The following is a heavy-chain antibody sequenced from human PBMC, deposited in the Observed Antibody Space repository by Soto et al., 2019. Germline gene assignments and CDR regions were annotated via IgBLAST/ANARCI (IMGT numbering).Heavy chain of an antibody. J-gene: IGHJ4*02. CDR1: GYTFTSYA. V-gene: IGHV1-3*05. CDR2: INAGNGNT. Sequence: QVQLVQSGAEEKKPGASVKVSCKASGYTFTSYAMHWVRQAPGQRLEWMGWINAGNGNTKYSQKFQGRVTITRDTAASTVYMELSRLRSEDTAVYYCARSIVVVTALDYWGQGTLVTVSS. CDR3: ARSIVVVTALDY. D-gene: IGHD2-21*02.